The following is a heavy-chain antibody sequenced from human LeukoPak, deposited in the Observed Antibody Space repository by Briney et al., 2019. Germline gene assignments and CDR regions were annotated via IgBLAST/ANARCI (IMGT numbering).Heavy chain of an antibody. CDR1: RGSFSSNSYY. CDR3: ARGPRVTPTARALPAFYYYYGMDV. Sequence: SETLSLTCTVSRGSFSSNSYYWAWFRQPPGKGLEWIGNIHYSEGTNYNPSLKSRVTTSIDTSKNHFSLMLSSVTAADTAIYYCARGPRVTPTARALPAFYYYYGMDVWGQGTTVTVSS. CDR2: IHYSEGT. D-gene: IGHD4-23*01. V-gene: IGHV4-39*07. J-gene: IGHJ6*02.